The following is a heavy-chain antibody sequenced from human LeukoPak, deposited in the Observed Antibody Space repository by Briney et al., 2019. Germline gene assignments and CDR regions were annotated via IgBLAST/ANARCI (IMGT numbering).Heavy chain of an antibody. CDR3: AWTPGYSVNAFDI. CDR2: IYSGGST. CDR1: GFTVSSNY. J-gene: IGHJ3*02. D-gene: IGHD3/OR15-3a*01. V-gene: IGHV3-53*01. Sequence: GGSLRLSCAASGFTVSSNYMSWVRQAPGKGLEWVSVIYSGGSTYYADSVKGRFTISRDNSKNTLYLQMNSLRAEDTAVYYCAWTPGYSVNAFDIWGQGTMVTVSS.